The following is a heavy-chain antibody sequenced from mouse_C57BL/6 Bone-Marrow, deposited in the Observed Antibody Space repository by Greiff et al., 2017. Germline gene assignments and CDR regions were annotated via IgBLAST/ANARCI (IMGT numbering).Heavy chain of an antibody. CDR2: IRNKANGYTT. Sequence: EVQVVESGGGLVQPGGSLSLSCAASGFTFTDYYMSWVRQPPGKALEWLGFIRNKANGYTTEYSASVKGRFTISRDNSQSILYLQMNALRAEDSATYYCASTTVDWYFDVWGTGTTVTVSS. J-gene: IGHJ1*03. D-gene: IGHD1-1*01. CDR1: GFTFTDYY. CDR3: ASTTVDWYFDV. V-gene: IGHV7-3*01.